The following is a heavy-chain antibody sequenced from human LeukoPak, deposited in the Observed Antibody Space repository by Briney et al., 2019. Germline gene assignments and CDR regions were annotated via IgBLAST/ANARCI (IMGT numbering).Heavy chain of an antibody. J-gene: IGHJ6*02. CDR1: GFSLKTYN. CDR2: MTSSRYI. V-gene: IGHV3-21*04. Sequence: GGSLRLSCAASGFSLKTYNMNWVRQAPGKGLEWVSSMTSSRYIYYADSVKGRFTISRDNSKNTLYLQMNSLRAEDTAVYYCAKGRGYSSGWYAANYYYGMDVWGQGTTVTVSS. D-gene: IGHD6-19*01. CDR3: AKGRGYSSGWYAANYYYGMDV.